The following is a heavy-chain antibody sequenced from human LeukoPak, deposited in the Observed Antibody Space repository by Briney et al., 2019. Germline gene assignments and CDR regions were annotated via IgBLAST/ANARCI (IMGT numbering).Heavy chain of an antibody. CDR3: ARRSRILYTSLDY. D-gene: IGHD2-15*01. CDR2: ISSSGSTI. J-gene: IGHJ4*02. V-gene: IGHV3-11*01. Sequence: GGSLRLSCAASGFTFSDYYMSWIRQAPGKGLEWVSYISSSGSTIYYADSVKGRFTISRDNAKNSLYLQMNSLRAEDTAVYYCARRSRILYTSLDYWGQGTLATVSS. CDR1: GFTFSDYY.